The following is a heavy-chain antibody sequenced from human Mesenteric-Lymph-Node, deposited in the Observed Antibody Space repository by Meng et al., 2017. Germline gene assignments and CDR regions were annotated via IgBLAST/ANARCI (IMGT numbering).Heavy chain of an antibody. D-gene: IGHD5-18*01. V-gene: IGHV4-34*02. J-gene: IGHJ4*02. CDR3: ARGGYYSFDY. CDR2: VDHRGNT. Sequence: QVQREGGWAGSVKPSVTLSRCCAVYGGSFRDYYWTWSRQAPGRVLEWIRNVDHRGNTKYNPSLKSRVTISLDTSKKQFSLKVSSVTAADSAVYYCARGGYYSFDYWGQGTLVTVSS. CDR1: GGSFRDYY.